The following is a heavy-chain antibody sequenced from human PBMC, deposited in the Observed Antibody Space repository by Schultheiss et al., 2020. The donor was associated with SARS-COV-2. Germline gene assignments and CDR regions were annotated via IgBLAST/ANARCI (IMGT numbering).Heavy chain of an antibody. CDR1: GLTFSTYA. CDR2: ISGSAAST. D-gene: IGHD5-12*01. V-gene: IGHV3-23*01. J-gene: IGHJ3*02. Sequence: GGSLRLSCTTSGLTFSTYAMSWVRQAPGKGLEWVSEISGSAASTYYADSVKGRFTISRDNAKNSLYLQMNSLRAEDTAVYYCASLVAYDAFDIWGQGTMVTVSS. CDR3: ASLVAYDAFDI.